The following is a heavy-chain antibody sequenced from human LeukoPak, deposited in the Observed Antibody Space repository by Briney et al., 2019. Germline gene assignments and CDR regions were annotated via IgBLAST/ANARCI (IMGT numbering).Heavy chain of an antibody. CDR3: ARDEDQLNI. CDR1: GFTFNRYC. V-gene: IGHV3-7*04. D-gene: IGHD2-15*01. Sequence: AGSLRFSSGASGFTFNRYCMSWVRQAPGKGLEWVAKIKQDGSEKYYVESVKGRFTISRDNAKNSLYLQFSSLRAEDTSVYYCARDEDQLNIWGQGTMVTVAS. CDR2: IKQDGSEK. J-gene: IGHJ3*02.